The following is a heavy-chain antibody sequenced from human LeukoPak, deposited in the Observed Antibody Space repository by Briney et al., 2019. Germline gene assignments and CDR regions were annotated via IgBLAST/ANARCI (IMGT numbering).Heavy chain of an antibody. CDR2: IYSGGST. V-gene: IGHV3-66*01. CDR1: EFTVSSNY. D-gene: IGHD5-24*01. J-gene: IGHJ3*02. CDR3: ASVVATIRYAFDI. Sequence: PGGSLRLSCAASEFTVSSNYMSWVRQAPGKGLEWVSLIYSGGSTYYADSVKGRFTISRDNSKNTLYPQMNSLRAEDTAVYYCASVVATIRYAFDIWGQGTMVTVSS.